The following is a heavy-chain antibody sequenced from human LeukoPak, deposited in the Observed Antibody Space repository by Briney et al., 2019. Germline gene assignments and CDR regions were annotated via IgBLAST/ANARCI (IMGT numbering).Heavy chain of an antibody. CDR3: ARAAGKTAPFDY. V-gene: IGHV3-66*01. Sequence: GALRLSCAASGFTFSTYGMHWVRQAPGKGLEWVSVIYSGGSTYYADSVKGRFTISRDNSKNTLYLQMNSLRAEDTAVYYCARAAGKTAPFDYWGQGTLVTVSS. CDR1: GFTFSTYG. CDR2: IYSGGST. J-gene: IGHJ4*02. D-gene: IGHD6-13*01.